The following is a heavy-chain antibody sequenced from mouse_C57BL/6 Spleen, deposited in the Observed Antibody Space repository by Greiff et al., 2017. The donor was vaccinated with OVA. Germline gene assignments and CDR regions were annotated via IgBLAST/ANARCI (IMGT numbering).Heavy chain of an antibody. Sequence: QVQLKQSGPGLVAPSQSLSITCTVSGFSLTSYGVDWVRQSPGKGLEWLGVIWGVGSTNYNSALKSRLSISKDNSKSQVFLKMNSLQTDDTAMYYCARAQTAQDYAMDYWGQGTSVTVSS. CDR1: GFSLTSYG. CDR3: ARAQTAQDYAMDY. J-gene: IGHJ4*01. CDR2: IWGVGST. V-gene: IGHV2-6*01. D-gene: IGHD3-2*02.